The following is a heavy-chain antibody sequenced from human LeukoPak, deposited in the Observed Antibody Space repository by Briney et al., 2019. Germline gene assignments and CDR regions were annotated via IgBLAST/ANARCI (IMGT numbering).Heavy chain of an antibody. Sequence: GGSLRLSCAASGFTFSSYWMSWVRQAPGKGLEWVANIKQDGSEKYYVDSVKGRLTISRDNAKNSLYLQMNSLRAEDPAVSYCARYYDFWSGYYPFDYWGQGTLVTVSS. CDR2: IKQDGSEK. V-gene: IGHV3-7*01. CDR1: GFTFSSYW. D-gene: IGHD3-3*01. J-gene: IGHJ4*02. CDR3: ARYYDFWSGYYPFDY.